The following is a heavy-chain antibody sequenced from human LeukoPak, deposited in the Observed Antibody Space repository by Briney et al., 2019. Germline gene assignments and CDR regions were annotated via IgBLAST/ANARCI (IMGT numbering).Heavy chain of an antibody. V-gene: IGHV1-46*01. CDR3: ARDGPGIDY. Sequence: ASVKVSCKASGYTFTSYNMHWVRQAPGQGLEWMGIIYPSGGRTNYAQKFQGRVTMTRDTSTSTVYMDLSSLRFEDTAVYYCARDGPGIDYWGQGTLVTVSS. CDR1: GYTFTSYN. J-gene: IGHJ4*02. D-gene: IGHD3-10*01. CDR2: IYPSGGRT.